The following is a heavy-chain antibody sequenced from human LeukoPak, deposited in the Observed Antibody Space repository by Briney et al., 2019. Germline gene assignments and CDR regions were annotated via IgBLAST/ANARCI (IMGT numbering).Heavy chain of an antibody. CDR3: ARDVPTRSDFWSGYLDY. J-gene: IGHJ4*02. CDR2: INSDGSST. CDR1: GFTFSSYW. Sequence: PGGSLRLSCAASGFTFSSYWMHWVLHALRKGLVWVSRINSDGSSTSYADSVKGRFTISRDNANNTLYLQMNSLRAEDTAVYYCARDVPTRSDFWSGYLDYWGQGTLVTVSS. V-gene: IGHV3-74*01. D-gene: IGHD3-3*01.